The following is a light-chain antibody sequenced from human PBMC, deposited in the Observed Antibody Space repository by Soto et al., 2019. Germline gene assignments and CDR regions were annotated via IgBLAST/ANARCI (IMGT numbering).Light chain of an antibody. J-gene: IGKJ1*01. CDR1: QSVTSSY. V-gene: IGKV3-20*01. CDR3: KQYGSSPET. Sequence: EIVLTQSPGTLSLSPGERATLSCRASQSVTSSYLAWWQQKPGQAPRLLIYGAYSRATGIQDRFSGSGSGTDFTLTIRRLEPEDFAVYYCKQYGSSPETFGQGTKVDNK. CDR2: GAY.